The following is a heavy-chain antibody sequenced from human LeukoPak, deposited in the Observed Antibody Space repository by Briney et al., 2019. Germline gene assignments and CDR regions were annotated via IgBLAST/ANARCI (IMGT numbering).Heavy chain of an antibody. Sequence: SETLSLTCAVYGGSFSGYYWSWIRQPPGKGLEWIGEINHSGSTNYNPSLKSRVTISVDTSKNQFSLKLSSVTAADTAVYYCARGGAAAGERGGNWFDPWGQGTLVTVSS. CDR3: ARGGAAAGERGGNWFDP. D-gene: IGHD6-13*01. CDR1: GGSFSGYY. V-gene: IGHV4-34*01. J-gene: IGHJ5*02. CDR2: INHSGST.